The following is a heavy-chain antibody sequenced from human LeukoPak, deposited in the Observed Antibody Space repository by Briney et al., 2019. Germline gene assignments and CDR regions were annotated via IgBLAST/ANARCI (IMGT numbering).Heavy chain of an antibody. V-gene: IGHV1-69*05. Sequence: SVKVSCKASGGTFSSHAISWVRQAPGQGLEWMGRIIPIFGTTNYAQKFQGRVTITTDESTRTAYMELSSLRSEDTAVYYCARDFSYYDSSGYYSGFDYWGQGTLVTVSS. CDR2: IIPIFGTT. D-gene: IGHD3-22*01. J-gene: IGHJ4*02. CDR1: GGTFSSHA. CDR3: ARDFSYYDSSGYYSGFDY.